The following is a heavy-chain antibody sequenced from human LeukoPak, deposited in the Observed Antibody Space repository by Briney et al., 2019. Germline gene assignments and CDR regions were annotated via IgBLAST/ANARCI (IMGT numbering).Heavy chain of an antibody. J-gene: IGHJ4*02. D-gene: IGHD3-9*01. CDR3: AKGYYFDILSGYSSLDS. CDR1: GFTFSSYG. V-gene: IGHV3-30*02. Sequence: GGSLRLSCAASGFTFSSYGMHWVRRAPGKGLEWVAFIRYDGSNKYYADSVKGRFTISRDDSKNTLYLQMNSLRAEDTAAYYCAKGYYFDILSGYSSLDSWGQGTLVTVSS. CDR2: IRYDGSNK.